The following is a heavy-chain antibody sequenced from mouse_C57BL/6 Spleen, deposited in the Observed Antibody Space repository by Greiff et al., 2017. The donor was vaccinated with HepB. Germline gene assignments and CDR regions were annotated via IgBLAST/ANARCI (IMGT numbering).Heavy chain of an antibody. CDR3: ARGLRPLYYAMDY. CDR2: ISSGSSTT. J-gene: IGHJ4*01. V-gene: IGHV5-17*01. D-gene: IGHD2-4*01. Sequence: EVQLVESGGGLVKPGGSLKLSCAASGFTFSDYGMHWVRQAPEKGLEWVAYISSGSSTTYYADTVKGRFTISRDNAKNTQFLQMTSLTSEDTAMYYCARGLRPLYYAMDYWGQGTSVTVSS. CDR1: GFTFSDYG.